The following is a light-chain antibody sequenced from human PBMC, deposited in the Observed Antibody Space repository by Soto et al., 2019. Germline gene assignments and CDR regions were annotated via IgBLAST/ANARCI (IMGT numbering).Light chain of an antibody. Sequence: EIVLTQSPGTLSLSPGERATLSCRASQSVSSNYLAWYQQKPGQAPRLLIYGASSRATGIPDRFSGCGSGTDFTLTISRLEPEDCAVYYCQQYGSSLFTFGPGTKVDI. J-gene: IGKJ3*01. CDR3: QQYGSSLFT. CDR2: GAS. V-gene: IGKV3-20*01. CDR1: QSVSSNY.